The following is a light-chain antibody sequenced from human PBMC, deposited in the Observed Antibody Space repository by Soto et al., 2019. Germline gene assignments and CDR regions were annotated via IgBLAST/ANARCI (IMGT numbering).Light chain of an antibody. V-gene: IGKV4-1*01. CDR2: WAS. CDR1: QSLLYSSNNKNY. Sequence: DIVMTQSADSLAVSLGERATINCKSSQSLLYSSNNKNYLAWYQQKPGQPPKLLFYWASTRESGVPDRFSGSGSGTDFNLTISSLQAEDVAVYFCQQYYSLPLTFGGGTKIQIK. CDR3: QQYYSLPLT. J-gene: IGKJ4*01.